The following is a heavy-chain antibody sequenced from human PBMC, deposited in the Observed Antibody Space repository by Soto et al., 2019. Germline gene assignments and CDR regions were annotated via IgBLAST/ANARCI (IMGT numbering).Heavy chain of an antibody. CDR3: AKEYGDKIYYYGMDV. V-gene: IGHV3-30*18. Sequence: PGGSPRLSCAASGFTFSSYGMHWVRQAPGKGLEWVAVISYDGSNKYYADSVKGRFTISRDNSKNTLYLQMNSLRAEDTAVYYCAKEYGDKIYYYGMDVWGQGTTVTVSS. J-gene: IGHJ6*02. CDR2: ISYDGSNK. CDR1: GFTFSSYG. D-gene: IGHD4-17*01.